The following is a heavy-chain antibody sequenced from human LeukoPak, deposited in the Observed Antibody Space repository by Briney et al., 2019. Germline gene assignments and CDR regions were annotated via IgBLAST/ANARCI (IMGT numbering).Heavy chain of an antibody. V-gene: IGHV4-39*07. CDR1: GGSISSSTYY. D-gene: IGHD3-10*01. Sequence: PSETLSLTCTVSGGSISSSTYYWGWIRQPPGKGLEWIGRIYYSGSTYYNPSLKSRVTISVDTSKNQFSLRLSSVTAADTAVYYCARGRVVQGFYYGSGSYRPWGQGTLVTVSS. CDR2: IYYSGST. CDR3: ARGRVVQGFYYGSGSYRP. J-gene: IGHJ4*02.